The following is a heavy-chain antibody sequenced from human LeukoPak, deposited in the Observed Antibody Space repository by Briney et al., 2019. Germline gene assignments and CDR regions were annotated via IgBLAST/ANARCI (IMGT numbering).Heavy chain of an antibody. Sequence: ASVKVSCKVSGYTLTGLSMHWVRQAPGKGLEWMGGFDPEDGETIYAQKFQGRVTMTEDTSTDTAYMELSSLRSEDTAVYYCATTRTFGGVIVSIGFDYWGQGTLVTVSS. D-gene: IGHD3-16*02. CDR3: ATTRTFGGVIVSIGFDY. CDR1: GYTLTGLS. V-gene: IGHV1-24*01. J-gene: IGHJ4*02. CDR2: FDPEDGET.